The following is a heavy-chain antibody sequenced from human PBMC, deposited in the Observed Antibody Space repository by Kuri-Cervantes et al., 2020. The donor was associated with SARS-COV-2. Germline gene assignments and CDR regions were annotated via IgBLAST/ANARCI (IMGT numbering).Heavy chain of an antibody. Sequence: GESLRISCAASGFTFSSYGMHWVRQAPGKGLEWVAFIRYDGSNKYYADSVKGRFTISRDNAKNSLYLQMNSLRAEDTAVYYCARDGTVTTSKDAFDIWGQGTMVTVSS. CDR1: GFTFSSYG. D-gene: IGHD4-17*01. CDR2: IRYDGSNK. V-gene: IGHV3-30*02. CDR3: ARDGTVTTSKDAFDI. J-gene: IGHJ3*02.